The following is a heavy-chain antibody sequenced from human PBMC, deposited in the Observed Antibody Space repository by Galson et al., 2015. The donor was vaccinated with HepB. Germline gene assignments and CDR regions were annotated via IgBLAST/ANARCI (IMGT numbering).Heavy chain of an antibody. CDR2: ISSSSSYI. D-gene: IGHD3-3*01. CDR1: GFTFSSYS. J-gene: IGHJ4*02. V-gene: IGHV3-21*01. CDR3: ARGGEWLLSLMGY. Sequence: SLRLSCAASGFTFSSYSMNWVRQAPGKGLEWVSSISSSSSYIYYADSVKGRFTISRDNAKNSLYLQMNSLRAEDTAVYYCARGGEWLLSLMGYWGQGTLVTVSS.